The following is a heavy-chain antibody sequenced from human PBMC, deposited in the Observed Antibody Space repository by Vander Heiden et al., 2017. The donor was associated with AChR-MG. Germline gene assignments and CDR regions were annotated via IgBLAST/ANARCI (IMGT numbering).Heavy chain of an antibody. J-gene: IGHJ3*02. CDR1: GSTVSGYA. V-gene: IGHV3-30-3*01. D-gene: IGHD1-26*01. CDR3: ARERWELPSFDAFDI. Sequence: VQLVASGGGVVQPGASLSLSSASSGSTVSGYARHWVRQARGKGLEWVAVISYDGSNKYYADSVKGRFTISRDNSKNTLYLQMNSLRAEDTAVYYCARERWELPSFDAFDIWGQGTMVTVSS. CDR2: ISYDGSNK.